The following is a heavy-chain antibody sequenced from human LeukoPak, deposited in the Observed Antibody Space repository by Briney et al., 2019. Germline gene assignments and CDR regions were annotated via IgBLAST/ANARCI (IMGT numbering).Heavy chain of an antibody. Sequence: GGSLRLSCAASGFTVSSNYMSWVRQAPGKGLEWVANIKQDGSEEYYVDSVKGRFTISRDNAKNSLYLQMNSLRAEDTAVYYCVGDRGFVVVPAAPEAFDIWGQGTMVTVSS. CDR2: IKQDGSEE. CDR1: GFTVSSNY. CDR3: VGDRGFVVVPAAPEAFDI. J-gene: IGHJ3*02. D-gene: IGHD2-2*01. V-gene: IGHV3-7*01.